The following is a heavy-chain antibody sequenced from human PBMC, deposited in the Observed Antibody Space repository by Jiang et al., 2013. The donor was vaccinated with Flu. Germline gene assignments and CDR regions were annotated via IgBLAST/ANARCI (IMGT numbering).Heavy chain of an antibody. V-gene: IGHV3-23*01. CDR2: ISGSGGST. Sequence: MSWVRQASRKGLEWVSAISGSGGSTILRRLREGPVHHLQRQFQNXMYLQMNTLRAEDTAVYYCVKDSNYDSSGYYYYWGQGTLVTVSS. J-gene: IGHJ4*02. D-gene: IGHD3-22*01. CDR3: VKDSNYDSSGYYYY.